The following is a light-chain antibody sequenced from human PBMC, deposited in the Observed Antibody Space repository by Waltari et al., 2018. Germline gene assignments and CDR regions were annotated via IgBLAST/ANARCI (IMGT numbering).Light chain of an antibody. Sequence: AIQLTQSPSSLSAYVGDRVTISCRASQGISSYLAWYQQKPGKAPNLLIYAASTLQSGVPSRFSGSGSGTDFTLTISSLQPEDFATYYCQQVSDDPRTFGQGTKVDIK. CDR3: QQVSDDPRT. J-gene: IGKJ1*01. CDR2: AAS. CDR1: QGISSY. V-gene: IGKV1D-13*01.